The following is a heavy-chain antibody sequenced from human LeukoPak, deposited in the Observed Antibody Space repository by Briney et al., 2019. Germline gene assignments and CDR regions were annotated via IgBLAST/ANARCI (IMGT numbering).Heavy chain of an antibody. CDR3: ATAPYSYDHTVKFDY. D-gene: IGHD5-18*01. CDR1: GGSISSSSYY. J-gene: IGHJ4*02. Sequence: PSQTLSLTCTVSGGSISSSSYYWGWIRHPPRKRLEWIGSIYYIGRTYYNPSLKSRVTISVDTSKNQFSLKLSSVTAADTAVYYCATAPYSYDHTVKFDYWGQGTLVTVSS. CDR2: IYYIGRT. V-gene: IGHV4-39*01.